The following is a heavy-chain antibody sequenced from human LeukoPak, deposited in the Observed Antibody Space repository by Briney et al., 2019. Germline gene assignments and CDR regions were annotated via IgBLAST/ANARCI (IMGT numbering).Heavy chain of an antibody. CDR3: ASPVHYYDSSGIGDY. V-gene: IGHV3-48*03. D-gene: IGHD3-22*01. Sequence: GGSLRLSCAASGVTFSSYEMNWVRQAPGKGLEWVSYISSSGSTIYYADSVKGRFTISRDNAKNSLYLQMNSLRAEDTAVYYCASPVHYYDSSGIGDYWGQGTLVTVSS. J-gene: IGHJ4*02. CDR2: ISSSGSTI. CDR1: GVTFSSYE.